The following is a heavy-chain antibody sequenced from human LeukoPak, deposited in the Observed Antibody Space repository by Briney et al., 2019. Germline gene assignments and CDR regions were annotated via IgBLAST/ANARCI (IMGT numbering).Heavy chain of an antibody. V-gene: IGHV3-48*03. J-gene: IGHJ4*02. CDR3: TKAGSLGSYSPH. CDR2: ISNSGSNT. D-gene: IGHD1-26*01. CDR1: GFPFSSYE. Sequence: GGSLRLSCAASGFPFSSYEMDWVRQAPGKGLEWIAYISNSGSNTYYADSVRGRFTISRDNAKDSVYLQMNSLRVEDTAVYYCTKAGSLGSYSPHCGQGTLVSVSS.